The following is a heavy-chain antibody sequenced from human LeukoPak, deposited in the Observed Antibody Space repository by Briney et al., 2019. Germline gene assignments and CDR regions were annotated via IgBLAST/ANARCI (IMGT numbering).Heavy chain of an antibody. CDR3: AKEMSTMSAFDI. V-gene: IGHV3-66*01. D-gene: IGHD5-24*01. CDR2: IYSGGST. Sequence: PGGSLRLSCAASGFTVSSNYMSWVRQAPGKGLEWVSVIYSGGSTDYKDSVKDRFIISRDNSKNTLYLQMNSLRAEDTAVYYCAKEMSTMSAFDIWGQGTMVTVSS. J-gene: IGHJ3*02. CDR1: GFTVSSNY.